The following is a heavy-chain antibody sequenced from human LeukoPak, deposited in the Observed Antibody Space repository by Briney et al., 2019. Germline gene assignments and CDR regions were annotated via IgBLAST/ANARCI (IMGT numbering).Heavy chain of an antibody. V-gene: IGHV3-43*02. CDR2: ISWDGGST. Sequence: GGSLRLSCAASGFTFDDCAMHWVCQAPGSGLEWVSLISWDGGSTYYADSVKGRFTISRDNSKNSLYLHMNSLRTEDTALYYCAKGTLENYYDSSGYQEDYWGQGTLVTVSS. J-gene: IGHJ4*02. CDR3: AKGTLENYYDSSGYQEDY. D-gene: IGHD3-22*01. CDR1: GFTFDDCA.